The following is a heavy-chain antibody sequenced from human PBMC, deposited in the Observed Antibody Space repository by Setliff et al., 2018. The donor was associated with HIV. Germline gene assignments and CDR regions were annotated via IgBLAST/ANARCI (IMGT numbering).Heavy chain of an antibody. D-gene: IGHD3-10*01. CDR3: ARGRFHRLHRPYSGSGSLGIQYFDY. CDR1: GDSISSNTFY. V-gene: IGHV4-39*07. J-gene: IGHJ4*02. Sequence: SETLSLTCTVSGDSISSNTFYWGWIRQPPGKGLEWSGSIYYSGSTYYNPSLKSRVTISVDTSKSQFSLRLNSVTATDTALYYCARGRFHRLHRPYSGSGSLGIQYFDYWGQGTLVTVSS. CDR2: IYYSGST.